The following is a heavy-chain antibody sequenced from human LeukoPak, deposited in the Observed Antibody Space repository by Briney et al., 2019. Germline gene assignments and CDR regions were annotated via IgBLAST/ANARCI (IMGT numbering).Heavy chain of an antibody. CDR1: GYTFTGYY. D-gene: IGHD1-26*01. J-gene: IGHJ4*02. CDR2: IHPNSGGT. Sequence: GASVKVSCMASGYTFTGYYLHWVRQAPGQGLEWMGWIHPNSGGTNYAQKFQGRVTMTRDTSISTAYMELSRLRSDDTAVYYCAREQSGFDYWGQGTLVTVSS. CDR3: AREQSGFDY. V-gene: IGHV1-2*02.